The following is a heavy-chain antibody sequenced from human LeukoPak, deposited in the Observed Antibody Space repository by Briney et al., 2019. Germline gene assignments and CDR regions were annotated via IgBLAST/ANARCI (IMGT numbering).Heavy chain of an antibody. D-gene: IGHD3-10*01. J-gene: IGHJ4*02. Sequence: ASVKVSCKASGYTFTSYYMHWVRQAPGQGLEWMGIINPSGGSTSYAQKFQGRVTMTRDMSTSTAYMELRSLRSDDTAVYYCARGYGSGREIDYWGQGTLVTVSS. CDR2: INPSGGST. V-gene: IGHV1-46*01. CDR3: ARGYGSGREIDY. CDR1: GYTFTSYY.